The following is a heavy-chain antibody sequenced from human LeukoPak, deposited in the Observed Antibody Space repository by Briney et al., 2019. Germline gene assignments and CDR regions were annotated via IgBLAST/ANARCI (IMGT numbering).Heavy chain of an antibody. CDR3: AREISGPYYYYYMDV. Sequence: GGSLRLSCAASGFTVSSNYMSWVRQAPGKGLEWVSVIYSGGSTYYADSVKGRFTISRDNSKNTLYLQMNSLRAEDTAVYYCAREISGPYYYYYMDVWGKGTTVTVSS. CDR1: GFTVSSNY. V-gene: IGHV3-53*01. J-gene: IGHJ6*03. D-gene: IGHD2-15*01. CDR2: IYSGGST.